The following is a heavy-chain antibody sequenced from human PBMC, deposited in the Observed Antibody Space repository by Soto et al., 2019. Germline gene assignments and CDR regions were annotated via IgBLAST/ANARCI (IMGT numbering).Heavy chain of an antibody. CDR1: GFTFSSYS. Sequence: GGSLRLSCAASGFTFSSYSMNWVRQAPGKGLEWVSYISSSSSTIYYADSVKGRFTISRDNAKNSLYLQMNSLRDEDTAVYYCAREGYCSSTSCYFFFQHWGQGTLVTVSS. J-gene: IGHJ1*01. V-gene: IGHV3-48*02. D-gene: IGHD2-2*01. CDR2: ISSSSSTI. CDR3: AREGYCSSTSCYFFFQH.